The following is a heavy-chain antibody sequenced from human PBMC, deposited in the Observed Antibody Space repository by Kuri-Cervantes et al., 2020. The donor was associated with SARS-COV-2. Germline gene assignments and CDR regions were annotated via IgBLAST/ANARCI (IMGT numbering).Heavy chain of an antibody. CDR2: IIPIFGTA. D-gene: IGHD3-22*01. CDR1: ETTFPNYD. J-gene: IGHJ6*03. CDR3: ALGYWSSGYPRAYYYMDV. V-gene: IGHV1-69*13. Sequence: SVKVSCKAPETTFPNYDINWVRQAPGQGLEWMGGIIPIFGTANYAQKFQGRVTITADESTSTAYIDLTSLRSEDTAVYYCALGYWSSGYPRAYYYMDVWGKGTTVTVSS.